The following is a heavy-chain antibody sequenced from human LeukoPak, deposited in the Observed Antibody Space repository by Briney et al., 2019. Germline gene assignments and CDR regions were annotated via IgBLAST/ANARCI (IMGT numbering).Heavy chain of an antibody. Sequence: ASVKVSCKASGYTFTGYYVHWVRQTPGQVLEWMGRINPNNGGSDYAQKFQGRVTTTRDTSITTAYMDLSRLTSDDTAVYYCARGPSGTGTTVYWGQGTLVTVSS. CDR1: GYTFTGYY. V-gene: IGHV1-2*06. CDR3: ARGPSGTGTTVY. CDR2: INPNNGGS. J-gene: IGHJ4*02. D-gene: IGHD1-7*01.